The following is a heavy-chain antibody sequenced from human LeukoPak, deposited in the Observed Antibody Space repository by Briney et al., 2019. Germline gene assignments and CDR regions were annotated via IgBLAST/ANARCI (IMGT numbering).Heavy chain of an antibody. CDR1: GGSISSYY. J-gene: IGHJ5*02. V-gene: IGHV4-59*01. CDR3: AAVLSSRFDP. Sequence: PSETLSLTCTVSGGSISSYYWSWIRQPPGKGLEWIGYIYYSGSTNYNPSLKSRVTISVDTSKNQFSLKLSSVTAADTAVYYCAAVLSSRFDPWGQGTLVTVSS. CDR2: IYYSGST. D-gene: IGHD2/OR15-2a*01.